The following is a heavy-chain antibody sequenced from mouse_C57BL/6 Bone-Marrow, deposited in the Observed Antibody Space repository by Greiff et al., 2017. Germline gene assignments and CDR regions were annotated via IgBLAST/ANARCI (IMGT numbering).Heavy chain of an antibody. D-gene: IGHD2-13*01. CDR2: ISNGGGST. CDR3: ARLCDGAGFAY. V-gene: IGHV5-12*01. J-gene: IGHJ3*01. CDR1: GFTFSDYY. Sequence: VQVEASGGGFVQPGGSLKLSCAASGFTFSDYYMYWVRQTPGKRLEWVAYISNGGGSTYYPATVKVRFTISRDNAKNTWYLQMSRLKSEDTAVYYGARLCDGAGFAYWGQGTLVIVSA.